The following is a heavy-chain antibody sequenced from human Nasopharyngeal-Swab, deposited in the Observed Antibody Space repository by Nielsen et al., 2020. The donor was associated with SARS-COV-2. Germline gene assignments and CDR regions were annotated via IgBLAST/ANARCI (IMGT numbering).Heavy chain of an antibody. CDR1: GFTFSSYS. D-gene: IGHD3-3*01. Sequence: GESLKISCAASGFTFSSYSMNWVRQAPGKGLEWVSSISSSSSYIYYADSVKGRFTISRDNAKNSLYLQMNSLRAKDTAVYYCARDSKPTIFGVVIMYGMDVWGQGTTVTVSS. CDR2: ISSSSSYI. CDR3: ARDSKPTIFGVVIMYGMDV. J-gene: IGHJ6*02. V-gene: IGHV3-21*01.